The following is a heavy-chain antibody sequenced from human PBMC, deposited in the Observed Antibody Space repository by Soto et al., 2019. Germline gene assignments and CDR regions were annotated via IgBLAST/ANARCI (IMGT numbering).Heavy chain of an antibody. CDR1: GGTFSSYT. V-gene: IGHV1-69*04. D-gene: IGHD6-13*01. J-gene: IGHJ5*02. CDR2: IIPILGIA. Sequence: SVKVSCKASGGTFSSYTISWVRQAPGQGLEWMGRIIPILGIANYAQKFQGRVTITADKSTSTAYMELSSLRSEDTAVYYCARDVGIAAAGTKWNWFDPWGQGTLVTVSS. CDR3: ARDVGIAAAGTKWNWFDP.